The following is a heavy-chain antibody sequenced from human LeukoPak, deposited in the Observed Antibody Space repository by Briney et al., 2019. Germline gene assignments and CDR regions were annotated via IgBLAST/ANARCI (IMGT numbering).Heavy chain of an antibody. CDR3: ARGSPAAV. V-gene: IGHV3-74*01. CDR1: GFAFSSYW. D-gene: IGHD6-25*01. Sequence: GGSLRLSCTASGFAFSSYWMFWVRQVPGKGLVWVSRINTDGSTTNYADSVKGRFTISRDNAENTLYLQMNSLRAEDTAVYYCARGSPAAVWGQGALVTVSS. J-gene: IGHJ4*02. CDR2: INTDGSTT.